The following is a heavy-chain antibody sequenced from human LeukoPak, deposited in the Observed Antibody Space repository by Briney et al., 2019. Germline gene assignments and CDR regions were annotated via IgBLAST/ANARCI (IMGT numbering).Heavy chain of an antibody. Sequence: GGSLRLSCAASGLTFSNYAMSWVRQAPGKGLEWVSTISGGGGSRYYADSVKGRFTISRDNSKNTLYLQMNSLRAEDTAVYYCAKDRRYFDWLSPPDYWGQGTLVTVSS. J-gene: IGHJ4*02. D-gene: IGHD3-9*01. CDR2: ISGGGGSR. CDR1: GLTFSNYA. V-gene: IGHV3-23*01. CDR3: AKDRRYFDWLSPPDY.